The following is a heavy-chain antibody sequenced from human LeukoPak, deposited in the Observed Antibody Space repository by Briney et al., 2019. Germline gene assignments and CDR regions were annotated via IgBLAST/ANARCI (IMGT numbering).Heavy chain of an antibody. Sequence: SETLSLTWTVSGYSISSGNYWGWIRQPPGKGLEWIGYIYYSGSTYYNPSLKSRVTISVDTSKNQFSLKLSSVTAADTAVYYCARGPPPDFDCWGQGTLVTVSS. J-gene: IGHJ4*02. V-gene: IGHV4-38-2*02. CDR3: ARGPPPDFDC. CDR2: IYYSGST. CDR1: GYSISSGNY.